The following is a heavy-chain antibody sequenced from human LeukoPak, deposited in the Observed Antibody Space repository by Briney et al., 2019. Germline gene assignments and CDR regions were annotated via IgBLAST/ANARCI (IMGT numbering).Heavy chain of an antibody. CDR3: ARNSVRWELLYWFDP. CDR1: GGSFSGYY. D-gene: IGHD1-26*01. CDR2: IYTSGST. V-gene: IGHV4-59*10. Sequence: SETLSLTCAVYGGSFSGYYWSWIRQPAGKGLEWIGRIYTSGSTNYNPSLKSRVTMSVDTSKNQFSLKLSSVTAADTAVYYCARNSVRWELLYWFDPWGQGTLVTVSS. J-gene: IGHJ5*02.